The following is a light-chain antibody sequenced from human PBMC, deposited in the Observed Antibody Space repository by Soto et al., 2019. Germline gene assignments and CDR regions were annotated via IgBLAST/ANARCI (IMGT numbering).Light chain of an antibody. V-gene: IGKV2-28*01. J-gene: IGKJ5*01. CDR1: QSLLHSNGYNY. Sequence: DLVMTQSPLSLPVTPGEPASISCRSSQSLLHSNGYNYLDWYLQKPGQSPQLLIYLGSNRASGVPDRFGGSGSGTDFTLKISRVEAEDVGVYYCMQALQTLPITFGQGTRLEIK. CDR2: LGS. CDR3: MQALQTLPIT.